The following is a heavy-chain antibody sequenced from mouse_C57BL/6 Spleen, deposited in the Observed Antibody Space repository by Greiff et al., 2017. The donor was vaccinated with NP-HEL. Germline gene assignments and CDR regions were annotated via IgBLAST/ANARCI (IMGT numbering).Heavy chain of an antibody. CDR3: ARNGMLLMYYFDY. D-gene: IGHD2-12*01. J-gene: IGHJ2*01. Sequence: VQLVESGPGLVQPSQSLSITCTVSGFSLTSYGVHWVRQSPGKGLEWLGVRWSGGSTDYNAAFISRLSISKDNSKSQVFVKMNRLQADDTAIYYCARNGMLLMYYFDYWGQGTTLTVSS. V-gene: IGHV2-2*01. CDR1: GFSLTSYG. CDR2: RWSGGST.